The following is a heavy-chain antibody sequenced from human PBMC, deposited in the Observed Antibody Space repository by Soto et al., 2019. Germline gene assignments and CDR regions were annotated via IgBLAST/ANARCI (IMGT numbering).Heavy chain of an antibody. J-gene: IGHJ6*02. D-gene: IGHD4-17*01. CDR3: ATDAPPQHGDHALITGYSYYGMDV. CDR2: FDPEDGEI. CDR1: GYTLTELS. V-gene: IGHV1-24*01. Sequence: QVQLIQSGAEVKKPGASVKVSCKVSGYTLTELSMHWVRQAPGKGLEWMGGFDPEDGEIIYAQRFEGRVTMTEDTSTDTAXXEXSXXGSEDTAVYYCATDAPPQHGDHALITGYSYYGMDVWGQGTTVTVSS.